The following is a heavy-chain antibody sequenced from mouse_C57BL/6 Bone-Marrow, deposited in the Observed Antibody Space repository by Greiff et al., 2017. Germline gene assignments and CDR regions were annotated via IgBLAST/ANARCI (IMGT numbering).Heavy chain of an antibody. J-gene: IGHJ3*01. CDR1: GFSLTSYG. CDR3: AKMGDYERGLAY. Sequence: QVQLQQSGPGLVQPSQSLSITCTVTGFSLTSYGVHWVRQSPGKGLEWLGVIWRGGSTDYNAVFMSRLSITKDNSKRQVFFKRNSLQADDTAIYYCAKMGDYERGLAYWGQGTLVTVSA. V-gene: IGHV2-5*01. D-gene: IGHD2-4*01. CDR2: IWRGGST.